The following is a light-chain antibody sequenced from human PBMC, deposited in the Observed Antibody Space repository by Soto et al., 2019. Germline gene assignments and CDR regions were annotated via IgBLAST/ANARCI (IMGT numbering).Light chain of an antibody. CDR2: GAS. J-gene: IGKJ1*01. V-gene: IGKV3-20*01. CDR1: QSVSSSY. CDR3: RAYGSSPWT. Sequence: EIVLTQSPGTLSLSPGERATLSCRASQSVSSSYLAWYQQKPGQAPRPLIYGASSRAIGIPDRFSGSGSGTDFTLTISRLELDVLAEYYYRAYGSSPWTFGQGTNLDI.